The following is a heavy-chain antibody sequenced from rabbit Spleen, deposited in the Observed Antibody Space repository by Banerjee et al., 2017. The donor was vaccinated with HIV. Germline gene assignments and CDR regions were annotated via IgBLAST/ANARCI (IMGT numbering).Heavy chain of an antibody. CDR2: IYAGSSGST. Sequence: QSLEESGGDLVKPGASLTLTCTASGFSFSSSYYMCWVRQAPGKGLEWIACIYAGSSGSTYYASWAKGRFTISKTSSTTVTLQMTSLTAADTATYFCARTYGISSGNCYFNLWGPGTLVTVS. CDR1: GFSFSSSYY. CDR3: ARTYGISSGNCYFNL. D-gene: IGHD1-1*01. V-gene: IGHV1S40*01. J-gene: IGHJ4*01.